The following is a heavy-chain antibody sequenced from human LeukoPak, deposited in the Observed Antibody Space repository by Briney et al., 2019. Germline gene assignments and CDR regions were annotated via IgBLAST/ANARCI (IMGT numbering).Heavy chain of an antibody. V-gene: IGHV1-18*01. Sequence: ASVMVSCKASGYTFTSYGVSWVRQAPGQGLEWMGWISAYNGNTNYAQKVRGRVTMTTDTSTRTAYMELRSLRSDDTAVYFCARGRGYSTSSPSDYWGQGTRVTVSS. CDR3: ARGRGYSTSSPSDY. J-gene: IGHJ4*02. D-gene: IGHD5-18*01. CDR1: GYTFTSYG. CDR2: ISAYNGNT.